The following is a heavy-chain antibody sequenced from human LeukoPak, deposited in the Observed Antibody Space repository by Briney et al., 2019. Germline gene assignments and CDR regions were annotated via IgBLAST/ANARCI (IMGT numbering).Heavy chain of an antibody. D-gene: IGHD3-3*01. Sequence: SETLSLTCTVSGGSISSYYWRWIRQPAGKGLEWIGRIYTSGSTNYNPSLKSRVTMSVDTSKNRFSLKLSSVTAADTAVYYCARGPDFWSGYLFDYWGQGTLVTVSS. CDR3: ARGPDFWSGYLFDY. CDR1: GGSISSYY. V-gene: IGHV4-4*07. CDR2: IYTSGST. J-gene: IGHJ4*02.